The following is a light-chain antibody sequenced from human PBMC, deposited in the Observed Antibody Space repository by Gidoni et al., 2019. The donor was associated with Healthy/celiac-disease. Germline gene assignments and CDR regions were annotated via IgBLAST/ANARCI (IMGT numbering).Light chain of an antibody. J-gene: IGKJ5*01. CDR1: QSVSSN. CDR3: QQYNNWLTIT. Sequence: EIVMTQSPATLSVSPGERATLSCRASQSVSSNLAWYQQKPGQAPRLLIYGASTRATGIPARFSGSGSGTEFTLTISRLQSGDFAVYYCQQYNNWLTITFGQGTRLEIK. V-gene: IGKV3-15*01. CDR2: GAS.